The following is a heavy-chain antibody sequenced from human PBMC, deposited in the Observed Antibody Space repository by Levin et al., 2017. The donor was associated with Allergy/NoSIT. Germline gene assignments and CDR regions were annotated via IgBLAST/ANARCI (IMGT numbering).Heavy chain of an antibody. CDR2: IYYSGST. D-gene: IGHD3-10*01. J-gene: IGHJ4*02. Sequence: LRLSCTVSGGSISSGDYYWSWIRQPPGKGLEWIGYIYYSGSTYYNPSLKSRVTISVDTSKNQFSLKLSSVTAADTAVYYCARAPLDYYGSGSYADYWGQGTLVTVSS. V-gene: IGHV4-30-4*01. CDR3: ARAPLDYYGSGSYADY. CDR1: GGSISSGDYY.